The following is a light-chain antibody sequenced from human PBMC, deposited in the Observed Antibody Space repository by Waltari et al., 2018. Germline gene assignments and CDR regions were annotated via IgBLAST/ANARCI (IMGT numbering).Light chain of an antibody. V-gene: IGKV1-17*01. Sequence: IQMTQSPSSLSASVGDRLTITCRASQGIPNDLVLYQQKPGKAPKRLIYAASTLQSGVPSRFSGSGSGTEFTLTISSLQPEDFATYYCLQHNTYPLTLGGGTKVEIK. CDR1: QGIPND. J-gene: IGKJ4*01. CDR2: AAS. CDR3: LQHNTYPLT.